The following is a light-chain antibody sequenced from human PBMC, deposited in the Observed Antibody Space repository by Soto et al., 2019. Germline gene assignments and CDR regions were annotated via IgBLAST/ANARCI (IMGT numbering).Light chain of an antibody. Sequence: EIVLTQSPATLSLSPGERATLSCRASQSVGSYLAWYQQKPGQAPRLLIYDASNRATGIPARFSGSVSGTDFTLTISSLEPEDFAVYYCQQRSNWPPDKYTFGQGTKLEIK. CDR3: QQRSNWPPDKYT. J-gene: IGKJ2*01. CDR1: QSVGSY. CDR2: DAS. V-gene: IGKV3-11*01.